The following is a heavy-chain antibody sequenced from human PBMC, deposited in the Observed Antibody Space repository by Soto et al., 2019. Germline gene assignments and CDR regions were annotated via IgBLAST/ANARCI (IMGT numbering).Heavy chain of an antibody. CDR2: INHSGST. Sequence: ETLSLTCAVYGGSFSGYYWSWIRQPPGKGLEWIGEINHSGSTNYNPSLKSRVTISVDTSKNQFSLKLSSVTAADTAVYYCARRFLEWLLYGSYDYWGQGTLVTVSS. D-gene: IGHD3-3*01. J-gene: IGHJ4*02. V-gene: IGHV4-34*01. CDR1: GGSFSGYY. CDR3: ARRFLEWLLYGSYDY.